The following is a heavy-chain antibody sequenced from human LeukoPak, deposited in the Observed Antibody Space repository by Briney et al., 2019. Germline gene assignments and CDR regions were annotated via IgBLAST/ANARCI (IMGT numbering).Heavy chain of an antibody. CDR1: RGSISSYY. CDR2: IYYSGST. V-gene: IGHV4-59*01. Sequence: SETLSLTCTVSRGSISSYYWSWIRQPPGEGLEWIGYIYYSGSTNYNPSLKSRVTISVDTSKNQFSLKLSSVTAADTAVYYCARETGFSSGYSPFYWYFDLWGRGTLVTVSS. J-gene: IGHJ2*01. CDR3: ARETGFSSGYSPFYWYFDL. D-gene: IGHD3-22*01.